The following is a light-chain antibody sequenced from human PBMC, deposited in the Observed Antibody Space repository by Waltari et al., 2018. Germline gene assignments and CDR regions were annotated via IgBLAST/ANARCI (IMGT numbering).Light chain of an antibody. Sequence: QSALTQPASVSGSPGPSITLPCPGTSSDVARYNFVSWFQQHPGNAPKLVIHDVSDRPSGVSSRFSGSKSGNTASLTISGLQAEDEADYYCFSYTSFNTRVFGTGTKVTVL. CDR2: DVS. V-gene: IGLV2-14*03. J-gene: IGLJ1*01. CDR1: SSDVARYNF. CDR3: FSYTSFNTRV.